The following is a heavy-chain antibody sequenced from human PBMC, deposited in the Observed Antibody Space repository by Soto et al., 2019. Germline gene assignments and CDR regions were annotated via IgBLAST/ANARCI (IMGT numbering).Heavy chain of an antibody. CDR3: ARGSSIAGLYYGMDV. J-gene: IGHJ6*02. CDR1: GGSISSGCYY. CDR2: NYYSGIT. V-gene: IGHV4-31*03. Sequence: ASETLCLTCTVSGGSISSGCYYWTWIRQHPGKGLEWIGYNYYSGITYYNPSLKGRVTISLDTSKNQFSLKLSSVTAADTAVYYCARGSSIAGLYYGMDVWGQGTTVTVSS. D-gene: IGHD6-6*01.